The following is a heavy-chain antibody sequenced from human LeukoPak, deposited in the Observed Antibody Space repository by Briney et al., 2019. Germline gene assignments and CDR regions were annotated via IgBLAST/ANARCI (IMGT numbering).Heavy chain of an antibody. CDR2: ISSSSSYI. CDR1: GFTFSSYS. D-gene: IGHD5-24*01. Sequence: KTGGSLRLSCAASGFTFSSYSMNWVRQAPGKGLEWVSSISSSSSYIYYADSVKGRFTISRDNVKNSLYLQMSSLRAEDTAVYYCARDDAGSRDGYNAPNDYWGQGTLVTVTS. CDR3: ARDDAGSRDGYNAPNDY. J-gene: IGHJ4*02. V-gene: IGHV3-21*01.